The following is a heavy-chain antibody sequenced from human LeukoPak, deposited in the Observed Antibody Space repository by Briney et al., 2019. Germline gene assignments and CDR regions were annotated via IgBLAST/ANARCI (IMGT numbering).Heavy chain of an antibody. CDR1: GGSISSYY. CDR2: IYYSGST. J-gene: IGHJ3*02. Sequence: ASETLSLTCTVSGGSISSYYWSWIRQPPGKGLEWIGYIYYSGSTNYNPSLKSRVTISVDTSKNQFSLKLSSVTAADTAVYYCARGGGSSSQPHMQNNDAFDIWGQGTMVTVSS. V-gene: IGHV4-59*01. CDR3: ARGGGSSSQPHMQNNDAFDI. D-gene: IGHD6-13*01.